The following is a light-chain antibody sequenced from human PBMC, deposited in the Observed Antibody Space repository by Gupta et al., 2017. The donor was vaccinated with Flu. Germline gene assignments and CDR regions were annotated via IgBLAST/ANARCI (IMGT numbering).Light chain of an antibody. Sequence: EIVLTQSPVTLSLSPGGTATLSCRASENIGDYLSWFQQKPGQAPRLVMYHASKRATGIPPRFRGSGSGTDFTLTISTLEPEDFAIYYCLQRNVSPLTFGRGTKVEIK. CDR3: LQRNVSPLT. J-gene: IGKJ4*01. CDR2: HAS. CDR1: ENIGDY. V-gene: IGKV3-11*01.